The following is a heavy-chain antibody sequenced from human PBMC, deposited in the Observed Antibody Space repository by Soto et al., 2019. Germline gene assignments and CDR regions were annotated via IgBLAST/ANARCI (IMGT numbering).Heavy chain of an antibody. J-gene: IGHJ4*02. CDR3: PRDLNLGSFDN. V-gene: IGHV3-48*01. CDR2: ISSSSSTI. Sequence: PGGSLRLSCAASGFTFSSYSMNWVRQAPGKGLEWVSYISSSSSTIYYADSVKGRFTISRDNAKNSLYLQMNSLRAEDTAVYYWPRDLNLGSFDNWGQGTLAPVSS. CDR1: GFTFSSYS.